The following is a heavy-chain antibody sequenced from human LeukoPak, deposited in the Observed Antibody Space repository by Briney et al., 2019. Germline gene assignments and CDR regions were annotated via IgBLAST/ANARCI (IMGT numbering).Heavy chain of an antibody. V-gene: IGHV4-30-2*01. J-gene: IGHJ4*02. CDR3: ARSITGMLDY. Sequence: SETLSLTCAVSGGSIGSGAYSWSWIRQPPGKGLEWIGFFYHSGSTYYNPSLKSRVTISVDRSKNHFSLKLSSVTAADTAVYYCARSITGMLDYWGQGTLVTVSS. CDR1: GGSIGSGAYS. D-gene: IGHD3-10*01. CDR2: FYHSGST.